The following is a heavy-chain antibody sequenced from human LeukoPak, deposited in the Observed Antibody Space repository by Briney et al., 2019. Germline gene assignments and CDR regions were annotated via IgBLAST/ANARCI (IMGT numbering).Heavy chain of an antibody. V-gene: IGHV4-61*02. CDR3: AISRYYYDSSGKYFQH. CDR2: INTSGNS. D-gene: IGHD3-22*01. CDR1: GGSISSGSYY. Sequence: PSETLSLTCTVSGGSISSGSYYWSWIRQPAGKGLEWIGRINTSGNSHYNPSLNSRVTMSVDTSTNHFSLSLSSVTAADTAVYYCAISRYYYDSSGKYFQHWGQGTLVTVSS. J-gene: IGHJ1*01.